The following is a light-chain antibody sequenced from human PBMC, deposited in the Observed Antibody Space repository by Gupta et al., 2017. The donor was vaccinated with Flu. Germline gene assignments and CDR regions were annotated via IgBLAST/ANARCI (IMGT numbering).Light chain of an antibody. J-gene: IGKJ4*01. V-gene: IGKV1D-12*01. CDR2: AAS. CDR3: QQSESFSIT. CDR1: QNIGRW. Sequence: PSSESASVGDRVTITCRASQNIGRWLAWYQMKPGKAPKLLIYAASNMRSGVPSRFSGGGSGTDFTLTITSLQPEDAATYYCQQSESFSITFGGGTKVEIK.